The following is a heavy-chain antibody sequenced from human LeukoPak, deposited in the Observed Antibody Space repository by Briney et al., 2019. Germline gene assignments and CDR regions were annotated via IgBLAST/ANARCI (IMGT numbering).Heavy chain of an antibody. V-gene: IGHV3-33*06. Sequence: PGTSLRLSCEASGFTFSHFAMHWVRQAPGKGLEWVAVIWSDATNEYYADSVKGRFTISRDNFKRTVSLEMNSLRAEDTAVYYCAKDAQRGFDYRNSLEHWGQGFLVIVSS. CDR2: IWSDATNE. D-gene: IGHD4-11*01. J-gene: IGHJ5*02. CDR1: GFTFSHFA. CDR3: AKDAQRGFDYRNSLEH.